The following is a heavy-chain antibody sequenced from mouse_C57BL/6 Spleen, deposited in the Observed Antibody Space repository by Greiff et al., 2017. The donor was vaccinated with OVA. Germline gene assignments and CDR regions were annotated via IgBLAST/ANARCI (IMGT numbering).Heavy chain of an antibody. J-gene: IGHJ1*03. CDR3: ARHGLGRYFDV. V-gene: IGHV2-2*01. Sequence: VQLQQSGPGLVQPSQSLSITCTVSGFSLTSYGVHWVRQSPGKGLEWLGVIWSGGSTDYNAAFISRLSISKDNSKSQVFFKMNSLQADDTAIYYCARHGLGRYFDVWGTGTTVTVSS. D-gene: IGHD4-1*01. CDR1: GFSLTSYG. CDR2: IWSGGST.